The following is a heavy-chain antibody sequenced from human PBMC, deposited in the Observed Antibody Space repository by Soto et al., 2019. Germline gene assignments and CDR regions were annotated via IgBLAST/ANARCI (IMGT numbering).Heavy chain of an antibody. V-gene: IGHV3-33*01. CDR1: GFTFSSYG. CDR3: ARDRSFVVAAAGIDY. CDR2: IWYDGSNK. J-gene: IGHJ4*02. Sequence: QVQLLESGGGLVKPGGCLRLSCAASGFTFSSYGMHWVRQAPGKGLEWVAVIWYDGSNKYYADSVKGRFTISRDNSKNTLYLQMNSLRAEDTAVYYCARDRSFVVAAAGIDYWGQGTLVTVSS. D-gene: IGHD6-13*01.